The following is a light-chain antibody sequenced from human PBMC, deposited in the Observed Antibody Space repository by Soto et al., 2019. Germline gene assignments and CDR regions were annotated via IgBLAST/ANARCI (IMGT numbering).Light chain of an antibody. J-gene: IGKJ1*01. V-gene: IGKV1-5*01. Sequence: DIQMTQSPSSLSASIGDRVTITCRASQSVDNCLAWYQQTPGQAPKLLIYDVSSLESGVPSRFSGSGSETEFTLTISRLFPDVFATYYCQQYNRSGTFGQGTKVDIK. CDR3: QQYNRSGT. CDR1: QSVDNC. CDR2: DVS.